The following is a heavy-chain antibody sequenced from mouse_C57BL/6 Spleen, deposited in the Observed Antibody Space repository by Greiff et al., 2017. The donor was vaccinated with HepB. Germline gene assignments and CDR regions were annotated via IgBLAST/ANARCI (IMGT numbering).Heavy chain of an antibody. V-gene: IGHV5-4*01. CDR3: AGSLTGTYFDY. Sequence: EVQGVESGGGLVKPGGSLKLSCAASGFTFSSYAMSWVRQTPEKRLEWVATISDGGSYTYYPDNVKGRFTISRDNAKNNLYLQMSHLKSEDTAMYYCAGSLTGTYFDYWGQGTTLTVSS. D-gene: IGHD4-1*01. CDR2: ISDGGSYT. J-gene: IGHJ2*01. CDR1: GFTFSSYA.